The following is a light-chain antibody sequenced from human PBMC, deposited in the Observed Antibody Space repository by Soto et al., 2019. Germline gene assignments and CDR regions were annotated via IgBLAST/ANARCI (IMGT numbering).Light chain of an antibody. V-gene: IGLV2-14*01. CDR1: SSDVGAHNY. CDR3: SSYTTTPTNTWV. CDR2: AVS. Sequence: QSALTQPASVSGSPGQSITISCTGTSSDVGAHNYVSWYQQYPGKAPKLMIYAVSNRPSGVSNRFSGSKSGNTASLTISGLQAEDEADYYCSSYTTTPTNTWVFGGGTKLTVL. J-gene: IGLJ3*02.